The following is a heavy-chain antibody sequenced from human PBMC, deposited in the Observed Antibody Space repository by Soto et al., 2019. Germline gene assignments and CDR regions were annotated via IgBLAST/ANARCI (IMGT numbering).Heavy chain of an antibody. V-gene: IGHV3-33*01. Sequence: TGGSLRLSCAASGFTFSSYGMHWVRQAPGKGLEWVAVIWYDGSNKYYADSVKGRFTISRDNSKNTLYLQMNSLRAEDTAVYYCAREWGIVVPAAKRYYGMDVWGQGTTDTVSS. CDR3: AREWGIVVPAAKRYYGMDV. CDR2: IWYDGSNK. J-gene: IGHJ6*02. CDR1: GFTFSSYG. D-gene: IGHD2-2*01.